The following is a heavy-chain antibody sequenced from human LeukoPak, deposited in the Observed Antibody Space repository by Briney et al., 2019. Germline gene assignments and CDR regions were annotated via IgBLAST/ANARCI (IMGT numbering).Heavy chain of an antibody. V-gene: IGHV4-59*01. J-gene: IGHJ6*04. CDR1: GASISSYY. CDR3: ARSPRFSMVRGAFEMDV. D-gene: IGHD3-10*01. Sequence: SETLSLTCTVSGASISSYYWSWIRQPPGKRLEWSGNIYYSGSTNYNPSLKSRVTISIDTSKSQFSLKLSSVTAADTAVYYCARSPRFSMVRGAFEMDVWGKGTTVTISS. CDR2: IYYSGST.